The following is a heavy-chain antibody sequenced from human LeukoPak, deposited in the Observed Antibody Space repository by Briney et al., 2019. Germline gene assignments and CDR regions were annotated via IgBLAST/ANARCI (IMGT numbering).Heavy chain of an antibody. D-gene: IGHD2-2*01. CDR3: ARDRVPAASSMFDY. CDR1: GFTFSSYA. J-gene: IGHJ4*02. V-gene: IGHV3-7*03. CDR2: IKQDGSEK. Sequence: GGSLRLSCAASGFTFSSYAMHWVRQAPGKGLEWVANIKQDGSEKYYVDSVKGRFTISRDNAKNSPYLQMNSLRAEDTAVYYCARDRVPAASSMFDYWGQGTLVTVSS.